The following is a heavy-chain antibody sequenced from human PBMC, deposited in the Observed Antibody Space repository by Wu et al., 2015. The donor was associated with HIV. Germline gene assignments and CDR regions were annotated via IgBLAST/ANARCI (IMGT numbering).Heavy chain of an antibody. Sequence: QVQLVQSGAGVKKPGASVSVSCKAFGYTFSNYYMHWVRQAPGQGLEWMGMINPISRGTVYAQKFQGRVTMTGDTSTTTVYMEMSSLRSEDTAMYYCARTTLYDRTGSYYGFDYWGQGTLVTVSS. J-gene: IGHJ4*02. CDR1: GYTFSNYY. CDR2: INPISRGT. CDR3: ARTTLYDRTGSYYGFDY. V-gene: IGHV1-46*01. D-gene: IGHD3-22*01.